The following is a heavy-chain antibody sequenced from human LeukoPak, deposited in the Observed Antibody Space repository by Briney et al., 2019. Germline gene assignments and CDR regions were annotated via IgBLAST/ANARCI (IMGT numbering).Heavy chain of an antibody. V-gene: IGHV4-59*01. CDR1: GGSISSYY. Sequence: SETLSLTCTVSGGSISSYYWSWIRQPPGKGLEWIGYIYYSGSTNYNPSLKSRVTISVDTSKNQFSLKLNSVTAADTAVYYCARVGAPIDYYYMDVWGKGTTVTVSS. CDR2: IYYSGST. CDR3: ARVGAPIDYYYMDV. D-gene: IGHD1-26*01. J-gene: IGHJ6*03.